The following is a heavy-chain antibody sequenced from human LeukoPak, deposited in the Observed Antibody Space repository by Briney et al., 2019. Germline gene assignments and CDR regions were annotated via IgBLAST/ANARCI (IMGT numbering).Heavy chain of an antibody. V-gene: IGHV4-59*12. Sequence: PSETLSLTCTVSGGSISSYYWSWIRQPPGKGLEWIGYIYYSGSTNYNPSLKSRVTISVDTSKNQFSLKLSSVTAADTAVYYCARGRGLFGVVIITHAGWFDPWGQGTLVTVSS. J-gene: IGHJ5*02. CDR1: GGSISSYY. CDR3: ARGRGLFGVVIITHAGWFDP. D-gene: IGHD3-3*01. CDR2: IYYSGST.